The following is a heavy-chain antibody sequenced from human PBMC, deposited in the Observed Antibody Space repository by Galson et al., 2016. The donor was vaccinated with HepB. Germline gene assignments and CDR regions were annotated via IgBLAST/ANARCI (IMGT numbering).Heavy chain of an antibody. CDR3: AKERLVRRIFDH. D-gene: IGHD1-1*01. CDR2: ISTRRTT. V-gene: IGHV3-23*01. CDR1: GFVFSSFG. J-gene: IGHJ4*02. Sequence: SLRLSCAASGFVFSSFGSRWVRQAPGKGLEWVASISTRRTTYYSDSVQGRFTISRDNSNNTLYLQMNGLRAEDTAVYYCAKERLVRRIFDHWGQGTLLTVSS.